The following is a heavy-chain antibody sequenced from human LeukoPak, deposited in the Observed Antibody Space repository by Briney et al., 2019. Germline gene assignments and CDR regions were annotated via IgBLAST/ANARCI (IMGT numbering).Heavy chain of an antibody. CDR1: GFTFSDAW. V-gene: IGHV3-15*01. J-gene: IGHJ4*02. Sequence: GGSLRLSCAASGFTFSDAWMTWVRQAPGKGLEWVGRIKRKTDGETTDYAAPVKGRFIISRDNPKNTLYLQMNSLRAEDTAVYYCAKSMFIDYSNIWPLDYWGQGTLVSVSS. D-gene: IGHD6-13*01. CDR3: AKSMFIDYSNIWPLDY. CDR2: IKRKTDGETT.